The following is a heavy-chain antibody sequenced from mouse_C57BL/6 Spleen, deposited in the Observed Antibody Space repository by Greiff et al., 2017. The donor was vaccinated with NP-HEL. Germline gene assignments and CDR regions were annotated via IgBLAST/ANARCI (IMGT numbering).Heavy chain of an antibody. CDR3: TRAGDYGSSQAWFAY. Sequence: EVKLVESGEGLVKPGGSLKLSCAASGFTFSSYAMSWVRQTPEKRLEWVAYISSGGDYIYYADTVKGRFTISRDNARNTLYLQMSSLKSEDTAMYYCTRAGDYGSSQAWFAYWGQGTLVTVSA. D-gene: IGHD1-1*01. CDR2: ISSGGDYI. J-gene: IGHJ3*01. V-gene: IGHV5-9-1*02. CDR1: GFTFSSYA.